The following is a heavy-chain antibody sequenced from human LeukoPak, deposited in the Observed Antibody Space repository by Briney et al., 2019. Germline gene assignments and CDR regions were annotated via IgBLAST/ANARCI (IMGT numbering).Heavy chain of an antibody. CDR1: GCTFGSYA. V-gene: IGHV1-69*13. CDR2: IIPIFGTA. J-gene: IGHJ4*02. D-gene: IGHD3-22*01. Sequence: ASVKVSCKGSGCTFGSYAISWVRQAPGQGLEWMGGIIPIFGTANYAQKFQGRVTITADESTSTAYMALSSLRSEDTAVYYCHYSYGSYYYDSSGSGVWPAYYFDYWGQGTLVTLSS. CDR3: HYSYGSYYYDSSGSGVWPAYYFDY.